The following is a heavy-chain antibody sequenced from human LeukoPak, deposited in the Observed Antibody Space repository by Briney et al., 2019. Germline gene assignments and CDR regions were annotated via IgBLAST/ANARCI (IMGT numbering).Heavy chain of an antibody. V-gene: IGHV4-4*02. CDR3: ARSRGYSYGTTFLDY. D-gene: IGHD5-18*01. J-gene: IGHJ4*02. CDR2: IYHTGST. Sequence: PSGTLSLTCAVSGASISSSNWWSWVRQSPGKGLEWIGEIYHTGSTNYNPSLKSRVTISVDTSKNQFSLRLSSVTAADTAVYYCARSRGYSYGTTFLDYWGQGTLVTVSS. CDR1: GASISSSNW.